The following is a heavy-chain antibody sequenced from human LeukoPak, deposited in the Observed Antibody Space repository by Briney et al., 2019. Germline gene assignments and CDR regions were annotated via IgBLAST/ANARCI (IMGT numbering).Heavy chain of an antibody. CDR3: ASAGDSGSYYGGDY. CDR1: GGSFSGYY. CDR2: INHSGST. J-gene: IGHJ4*02. D-gene: IGHD1-26*01. Sequence: PSETLSLTCAVYGGSFSGYYWSWIRQPPGKGLEWIGEINHSGSTNYNPSLKSRVTISVDTSKNQFSLKLSSVTAADTAVYYCASAGDSGSYYGGDYWGQGTLVTVSS. V-gene: IGHV4-34*01.